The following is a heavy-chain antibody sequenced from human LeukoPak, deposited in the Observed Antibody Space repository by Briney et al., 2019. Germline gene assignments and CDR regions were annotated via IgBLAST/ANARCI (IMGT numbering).Heavy chain of an antibody. CDR2: ISSSSSYI. D-gene: IGHD3-22*01. CDR3: ARVGYYYDGSGSHSTLHTFDI. CDR1: GFTFSSYS. J-gene: IGHJ3*02. V-gene: IGHV3-21*01. Sequence: GGSLRLSCAASGFTFSSYSMNWVRQAPGKGLEWVSSISSSSSYIYYADSVKGRFTISRDNAKNSLYLQMNSLRAEDTAVYYCARVGYYYDGSGSHSTLHTFDIWGQGTVVTVSS.